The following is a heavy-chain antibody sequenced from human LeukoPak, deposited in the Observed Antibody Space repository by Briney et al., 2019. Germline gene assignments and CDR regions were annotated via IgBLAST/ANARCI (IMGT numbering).Heavy chain of an antibody. Sequence: GGSLRLSCAASGFTFSSYNMNWVRQAPGQGLEWVSSITSGSSYIYYADSVKGRFTISRDNAKSSLYLQMNSLRAEDTAVYYCAKDEVVPGYYYTDVWGRGTTVTISS. CDR1: GFTFSSYN. D-gene: IGHD2-2*01. V-gene: IGHV3-21*01. J-gene: IGHJ6*03. CDR3: AKDEVVPGYYYTDV. CDR2: ITSGSSYI.